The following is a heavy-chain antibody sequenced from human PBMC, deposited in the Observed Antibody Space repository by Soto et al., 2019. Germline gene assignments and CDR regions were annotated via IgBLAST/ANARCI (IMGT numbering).Heavy chain of an antibody. CDR1: GGTFSSYA. V-gene: IGHV1-69*13. CDR3: ARVKLSSIAAPFDY. J-gene: IGHJ4*02. CDR2: IIPIFGTA. D-gene: IGHD6-6*01. Sequence: ASVKVSCKASGGTFSSYAISWVRQAPGQGLEWMGGIIPIFGTANYAQKFQGRVTITADESTSTAYMELSSLRSEDTAVYYCARVKLSSIAAPFDYWGQGTLVTVAS.